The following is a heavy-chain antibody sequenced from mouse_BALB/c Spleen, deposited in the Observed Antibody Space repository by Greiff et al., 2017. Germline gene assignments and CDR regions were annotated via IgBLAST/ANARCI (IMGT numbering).Heavy chain of an antibody. CDR3: NAHSSSSMDY. CDR2: IDPENGDT. D-gene: IGHD1-1*01. J-gene: IGHJ4*01. V-gene: IGHV14-4*02. Sequence: VQLQQSGAELVRSGASVKLSCTASGFNIKDYYMHWEKQRPEQGLEWIGWIDPENGDTEYAPKFQGKATMTADTSSNTAYLQLSSLTSEDTAVYYCNAHSSSSMDYWGQGTSVTVSS. CDR1: GFNIKDYY.